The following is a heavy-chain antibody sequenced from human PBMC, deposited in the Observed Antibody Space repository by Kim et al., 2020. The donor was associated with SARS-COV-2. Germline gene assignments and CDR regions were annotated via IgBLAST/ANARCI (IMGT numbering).Heavy chain of an antibody. CDR2: INPNNGGT. V-gene: IGHV1-2*02. CDR1: GYTFTGYY. CDR3: ARGDIVVVPAARHDP. Sequence: ASVKVSCKASGYTFTGYYMNWVRQAPGQGLEWMGWINPNNGGTNYAQKFQGRVTMTRDTSISTAYMELSRLRSDDTAVYYCARGDIVVVPAARHDPWGQGALVTVSS. D-gene: IGHD2-2*01. J-gene: IGHJ5*02.